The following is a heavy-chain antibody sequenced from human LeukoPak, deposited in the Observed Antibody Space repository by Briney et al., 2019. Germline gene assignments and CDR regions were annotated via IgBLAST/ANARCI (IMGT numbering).Heavy chain of an antibody. CDR2: FHYSGST. D-gene: IGHD3-10*01. CDR3: ARGFGFGEFSYYYGLDV. V-gene: IGHV4-39*07. CDR1: GGSFSSGGYS. J-gene: IGHJ6*02. Sequence: SQTLSLTCAVSGGSFSSGGYSWGWIRHSPGKGLEWIGNFHYSGSTYYKSSLKSRVTISVDTSKNQFSLKLSSVTAADTAVYYCARGFGFGEFSYYYGLDVWGQGTTVTVSS.